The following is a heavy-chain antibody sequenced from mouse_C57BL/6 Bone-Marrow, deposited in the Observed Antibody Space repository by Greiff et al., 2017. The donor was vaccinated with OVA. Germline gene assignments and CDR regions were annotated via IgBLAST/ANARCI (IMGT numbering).Heavy chain of an antibody. CDR2: ISDGGSYT. V-gene: IGHV5-4*01. J-gene: IGHJ1*03. D-gene: IGHD2-2*01. CDR3: ARVGGYGLWYFDV. Sequence: EVQRVESGGGLVKPGGSLKLSCAASGFTFSSYAMSWVRQTPEKRLEWVATISDGGSYTYYPDNVKGRFTISRDNAKNNLYLQMSHLKSEDTAMYDCARVGGYGLWYFDVWGTGTTVTVSS. CDR1: GFTFSSYA.